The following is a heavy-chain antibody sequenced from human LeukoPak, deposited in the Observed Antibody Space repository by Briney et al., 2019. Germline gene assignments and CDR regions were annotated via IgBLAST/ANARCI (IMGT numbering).Heavy chain of an antibody. J-gene: IGHJ4*02. V-gene: IGHV3-7*03. Sequence: PGGSLRLSCAASGLTFSSYWMSWVRQAPGKGLEWVANIKQDGSEKYYVDSVKGRFTISRDNAKNSLYLQMNSLRAEDTALYYCAKDIGLNYYDSSGLDYWGQGTLVTVSS. CDR1: GLTFSSYW. CDR2: IKQDGSEK. CDR3: AKDIGLNYYDSSGLDY. D-gene: IGHD3-22*01.